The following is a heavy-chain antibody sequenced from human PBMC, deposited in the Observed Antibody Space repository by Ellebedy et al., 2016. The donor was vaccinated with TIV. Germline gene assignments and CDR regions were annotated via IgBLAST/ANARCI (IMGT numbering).Heavy chain of an antibody. CDR3: ARFDYDVEGYYGLDV. J-gene: IGHJ6*02. D-gene: IGHD3-16*01. Sequence: SETLSLXXTVSGGSISKFSWTWIRRPPGKGLEWIGYIFYSGDTNYNPSLKSRVSMSVDTSKSQLSLTLTSVTAADTGVYYCARFDYDVEGYYGLDVWGQGTTVTVSS. V-gene: IGHV4-59*01. CDR1: GGSISKFS. CDR2: IFYSGDT.